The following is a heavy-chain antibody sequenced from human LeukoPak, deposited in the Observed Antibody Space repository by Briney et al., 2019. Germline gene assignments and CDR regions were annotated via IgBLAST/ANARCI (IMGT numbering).Heavy chain of an antibody. J-gene: IGHJ4*02. V-gene: IGHV4-34*01. Sequence: SETLSLTCAVSGGSFSNYYWTWIRQPPGKGLEWIGEINHSGSTNYNPSLKSRVTISVDTSKNQFSLKLSSVTAADTAVYYCVIWIGTTSNDYWGQGTLVTVSS. D-gene: IGHD3-3*01. CDR3: VIWIGTTSNDY. CDR1: GGSFSNYY. CDR2: INHSGST.